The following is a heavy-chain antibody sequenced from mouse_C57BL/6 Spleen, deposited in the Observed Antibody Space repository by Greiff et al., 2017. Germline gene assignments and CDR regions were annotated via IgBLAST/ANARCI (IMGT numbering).Heavy chain of an antibody. J-gene: IGHJ2*01. CDR3: ARGGGYRDGYYKGDY. Sequence: VKLVESGAELMKPGASVKLSCKATGYTFTGYWIGWVKQRPGHGLEWIGEIYPGSGSTNYNEKFKGKATFTAETSSNTAYMQLSSLTTDDSAIYYCARGGGYRDGYYKGDYWGQGTTLTVSS. CDR2: IYPGSGST. V-gene: IGHV1-9*01. D-gene: IGHD2-3*01. CDR1: GYTFTGYW.